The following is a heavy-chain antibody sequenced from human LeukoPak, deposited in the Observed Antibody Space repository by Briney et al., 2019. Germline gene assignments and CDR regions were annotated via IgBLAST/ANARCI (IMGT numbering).Heavy chain of an antibody. Sequence: ASVKVSCKASGYTFTGYYMHWVRQAPGQGLEWMGWINPNSGGTNYAQKFQGRVTMTRDTSISTAYMELSRLRSDDTAVHYCARGPVVPAADSRMDVWGQGTTVTVSS. D-gene: IGHD2-2*01. J-gene: IGHJ6*02. CDR3: ARGPVVPAADSRMDV. CDR2: INPNSGGT. CDR1: GYTFTGYY. V-gene: IGHV1-2*02.